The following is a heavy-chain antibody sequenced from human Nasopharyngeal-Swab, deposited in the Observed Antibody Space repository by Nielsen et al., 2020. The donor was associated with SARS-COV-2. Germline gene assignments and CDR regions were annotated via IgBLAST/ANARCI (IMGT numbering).Heavy chain of an antibody. J-gene: IGHJ4*02. CDR3: AKVGGGVGY. CDR1: GFAFSNYA. D-gene: IGHD3-16*01. Sequence: GESLKISCAASGFAFSNYAMSWVRQAPGKGLEWVSGISFGGTSTFYADSVKGRFIISRDNSKNRLHLQMNSLRAEDTALYYCAKVGGGVGYWGLGTLLTVSS. V-gene: IGHV3-23*01. CDR2: ISFGGTST.